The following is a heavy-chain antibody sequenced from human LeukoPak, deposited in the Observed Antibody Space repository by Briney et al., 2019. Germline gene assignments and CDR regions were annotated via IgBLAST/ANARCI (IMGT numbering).Heavy chain of an antibody. D-gene: IGHD3-16*01. CDR2: FNPNSGGT. Sequence: ASVKVSCKASGYTFTDYYLHWVRPAPGQGREWMGWFNPNSGGTYYAQKFQGRVTMTRDTSISTAYMGLSRLRSDDTAVYYCARDMMTPSHYYCMDVWGKGTTVAVAS. V-gene: IGHV1-2*02. CDR3: ARDMMTPSHYYCMDV. CDR1: GYTFTDYY. J-gene: IGHJ6*03.